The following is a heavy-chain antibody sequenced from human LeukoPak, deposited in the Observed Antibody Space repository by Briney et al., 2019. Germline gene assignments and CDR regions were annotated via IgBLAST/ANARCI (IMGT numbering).Heavy chain of an antibody. Sequence: SETLSLTCAVYGGSFSGYYWSWIRQPPGKGLDWIGEINHSGSTNYNPSLKSRVTISVDTSKNQFSLKLSSVTAADTAVYYCARSTNGVVVAPKYNWFDPWGQGTLVTVSS. CDR1: GGSFSGYY. CDR2: INHSGST. CDR3: ARSTNGVVVAPKYNWFDP. V-gene: IGHV4-34*01. J-gene: IGHJ5*02. D-gene: IGHD2-15*01.